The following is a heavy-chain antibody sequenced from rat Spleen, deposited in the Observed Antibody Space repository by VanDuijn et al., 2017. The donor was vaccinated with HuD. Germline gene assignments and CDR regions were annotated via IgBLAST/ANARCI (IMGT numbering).Heavy chain of an antibody. D-gene: IGHD1-9*01. Sequence: EVQLVESDGGLVQPGRSLKLSCAASGFTFSDYYMAWVRQAPGKGLEWVASITNTGGDNTYYRDSVKGRFTISRDNAKSTLSLQMDSLRSEDTATYYCARRHYGYTDYFDYWGQGVMVTVSS. CDR2: ITNTGGDNT. CDR1: GFTFSDYY. V-gene: IGHV5-25*01. CDR3: ARRHYGYTDYFDY. J-gene: IGHJ2*01.